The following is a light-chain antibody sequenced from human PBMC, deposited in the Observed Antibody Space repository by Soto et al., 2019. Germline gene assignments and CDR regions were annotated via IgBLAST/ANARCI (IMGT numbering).Light chain of an antibody. Sequence: DIVMTQSPLSLPVTPGEPASISCRSSQSLLHRNGYNYLDWYLQRPGQSPQLVIYLGSNRASGVPDRFSGSGSGTDFTLKISGVEAEDVGVYYCMQALQTPLYTFGQGTKLEIK. CDR1: QSLLHRNGYNY. J-gene: IGKJ2*01. CDR2: LGS. V-gene: IGKV2-28*01. CDR3: MQALQTPLYT.